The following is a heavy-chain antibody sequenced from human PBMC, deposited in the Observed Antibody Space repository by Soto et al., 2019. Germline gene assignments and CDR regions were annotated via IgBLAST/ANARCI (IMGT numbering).Heavy chain of an antibody. D-gene: IGHD6-6*01. J-gene: IGHJ4*02. CDR2: IYYSGRT. Sequence: SETLSLTCTVSGGSISSDDYYWSWIRQPPGKGLEWIGYIYYSGRTDYNPSLKSRVVISIDTSKNQFTLILSSMSATDTAVYYCARELSNSPDYFDFSGQGTLVTVSS. V-gene: IGHV4-30-4*01. CDR3: ARELSNSPDYFDF. CDR1: GGSISSDDYY.